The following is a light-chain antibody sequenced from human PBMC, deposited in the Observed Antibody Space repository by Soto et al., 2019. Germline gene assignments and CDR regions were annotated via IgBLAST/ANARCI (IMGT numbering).Light chain of an antibody. CDR2: AAS. V-gene: IGKV1-6*01. CDR1: RYLRSY. J-gene: IGKJ1*01. CDR3: LQDYDXPWT. Sequence: IQMTQSPSSLSASVGDRVTITCRASRYLRSYLSWYQQRPGQAPRVLIYAASSLQSGVPSSFSGSGYGTDFTLTISSLQPEDFATYYSLQDYDXPWTCGQGTKV.